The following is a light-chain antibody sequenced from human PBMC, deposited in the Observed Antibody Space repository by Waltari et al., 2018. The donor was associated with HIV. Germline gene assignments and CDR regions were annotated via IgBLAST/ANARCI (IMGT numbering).Light chain of an antibody. CDR1: QSVLYSSTNKNY. Sequence: DIVMTQSPVSLAVSLGERATINCKSSQSVLYSSTNKNYLAWYQQKPGQPPKLLIFWASTRESGVPDRFSGSGSGTDFTLTISSLQAEDVAVYYCQQYYGSPYTFGQGTKLE. V-gene: IGKV4-1*01. J-gene: IGKJ2*01. CDR3: QQYYGSPYT. CDR2: WAS.